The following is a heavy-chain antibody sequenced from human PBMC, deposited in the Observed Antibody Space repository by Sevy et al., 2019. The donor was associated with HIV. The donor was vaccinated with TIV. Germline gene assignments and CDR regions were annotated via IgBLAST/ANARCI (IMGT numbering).Heavy chain of an antibody. CDR2: ISYDGSNK. V-gene: IGHV3-30*18. Sequence: GGSLRLSCAASAFTFSNYGMHWVRQAPGKGLEWVAVISYDGSNKYYADSVKGRFTISRDNSKNTLYLQMNSLRVEDTALYSCAKDSTGSVFYAFDIWGQGTMVTVSS. D-gene: IGHD3-10*01. CDR1: AFTFSNYG. CDR3: AKDSTGSVFYAFDI. J-gene: IGHJ3*02.